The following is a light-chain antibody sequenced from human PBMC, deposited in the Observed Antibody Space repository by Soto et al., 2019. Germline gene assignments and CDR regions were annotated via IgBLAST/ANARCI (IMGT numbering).Light chain of an antibody. J-gene: IGKJ5*01. CDR2: AAS. V-gene: IGKV1-39*01. CDR1: QSVSNY. Sequence: DVQVSQYTSSLSASVGDRLTLTCRAGQSVSNYLNWYQHKPARAPKLLIYAASSLESGVPSRFSGSRSGTDFTLTISSLQPEDFATYNCQQSYSLPIPFGQGRRPEVK. CDR3: QQSYSLPIP.